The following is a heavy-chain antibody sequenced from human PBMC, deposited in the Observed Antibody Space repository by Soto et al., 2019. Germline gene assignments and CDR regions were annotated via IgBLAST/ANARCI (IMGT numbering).Heavy chain of an antibody. Sequence: GGSLRLSCAASGFTFRGDAMSWVRQAPGKGLEGVSTISGSGEMTHYAESVKGRFTISRDNSKNTAYLQKESLRAEDTGLYYCASSEMKYNWNHWGQGTLATVSS. J-gene: IGHJ5*02. CDR1: GFTFRGDA. CDR3: ASSEMKYNWNH. V-gene: IGHV3-23*01. D-gene: IGHD1-1*01. CDR2: ISGSGEMT.